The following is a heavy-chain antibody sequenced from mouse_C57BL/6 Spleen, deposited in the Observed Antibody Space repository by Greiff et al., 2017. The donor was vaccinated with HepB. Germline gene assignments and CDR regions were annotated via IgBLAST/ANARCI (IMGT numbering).Heavy chain of an antibody. Sequence: EVQLVESGGGLVQPGGSLKLSCAASGFTFSDYYMYWVRQTPEKRLEWVAYISNGGGSTYYPDTVKGRFTISRDNAKNTLYLQMSRLKSEDTAMYYCARHITTPNYYAMDYWGQGTSVTVSS. CDR3: ARHITTPNYYAMDY. CDR2: ISNGGGST. CDR1: GFTFSDYY. D-gene: IGHD1-1*01. J-gene: IGHJ4*01. V-gene: IGHV5-12*01.